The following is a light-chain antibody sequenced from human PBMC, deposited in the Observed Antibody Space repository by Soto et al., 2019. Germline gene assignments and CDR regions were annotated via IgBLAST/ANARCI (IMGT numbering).Light chain of an antibody. V-gene: IGKV3-20*01. CDR1: QSLTNNY. J-gene: IGKJ4*01. Sequence: EIALTQSPGTLSLSPGERATLSCRASQSLTNNYLAWYQQKPGQSPRLLIYAASSRATGIPDMFSGSGSATDFTLTISILEAEDFAVYYCQQYGRSLPVTFGGGTNVEIK. CDR2: AAS. CDR3: QQYGRSLPVT.